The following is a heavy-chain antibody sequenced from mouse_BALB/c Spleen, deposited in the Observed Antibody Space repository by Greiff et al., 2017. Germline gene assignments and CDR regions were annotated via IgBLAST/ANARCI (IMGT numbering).Heavy chain of an antibody. D-gene: IGHD1-1*01. CDR3: ARAYGTGFAY. CDR2: INPSNGRT. CDR1: GYTFTSYW. Sequence: QVQLQQPGAELVKPGASVKLSCKASGYTFTSYWMHWVKQRPGQGLEWIGEINPSNGRTNYNEKFKSKATLTVDKSSSTAYMQLSSLTSEDSAVYYCARAYGTGFAYWGQGTLVTVSA. V-gene: IGHV1S81*02. J-gene: IGHJ3*01.